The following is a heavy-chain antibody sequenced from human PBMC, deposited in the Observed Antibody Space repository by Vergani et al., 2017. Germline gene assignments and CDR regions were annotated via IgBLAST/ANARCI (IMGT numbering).Heavy chain of an antibody. Sequence: QVQLQESGPGLVRPSQTLSLTCTVSGGSISSGSYYWSWFRQPAGKGLEWIGRFYTGGGTSYNPSLKSRVTTSVDTSKNQFSLQLSSVTAADTAVYYCAREPLYSTTWPFLLLDMDVWGQGTTVTVSS. CDR1: GGSISSGSYY. D-gene: IGHD6-13*01. CDR2: FYTGGGT. CDR3: AREPLYSTTWPFLLLDMDV. V-gene: IGHV4-61*02. J-gene: IGHJ6*02.